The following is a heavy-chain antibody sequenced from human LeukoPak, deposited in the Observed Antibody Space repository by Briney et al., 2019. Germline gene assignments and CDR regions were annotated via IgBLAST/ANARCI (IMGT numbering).Heavy chain of an antibody. D-gene: IGHD2/OR15-2a*01. J-gene: IGHJ4*02. Sequence: GGSRRLSCAVSGFTFSGYAMSWVRQAPGKGLEWVSTISGSGDYIYYADSVKGRFTISKDNAKNTVYLQMNSLRAEDTAVYYCVSFYETYWGRGTLVTVSS. CDR2: ISGSGDYI. V-gene: IGHV3-23*01. CDR1: GFTFSGYA. CDR3: VSFYETY.